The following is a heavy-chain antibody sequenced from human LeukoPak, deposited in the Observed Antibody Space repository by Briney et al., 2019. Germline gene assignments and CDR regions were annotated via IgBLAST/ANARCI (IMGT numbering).Heavy chain of an antibody. D-gene: IGHD2-21*02. J-gene: IGHJ3*02. CDR2: IIPIFGTG. CDR1: GATFTSYA. Sequence: SVNLSCKASGATFTSYAIRWERQAPGQRLEWMGGIIPIFGTGNNAQKFQGRVTITADESTSTAYMELSSLRSEDTAVYYCARALDPCGGDCYETHAFDIWGQGTMVTVSS. V-gene: IGHV1-69*01. CDR3: ARALDPCGGDCYETHAFDI.